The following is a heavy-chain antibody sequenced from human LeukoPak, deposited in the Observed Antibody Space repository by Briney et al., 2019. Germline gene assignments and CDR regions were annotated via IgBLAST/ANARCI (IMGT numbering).Heavy chain of an antibody. J-gene: IGHJ6*02. Sequence: SETLSLTCTVSGXSISSSSYYWGWIRQPPGKGLEWIVSMYYSGSTNYNPSLKSRVTISADTSKNQFFLKVTSVTAAETAVYYCARHASDSSGFYNYYGMDVWGQGTTVTVSS. CDR3: ARHASDSSGFYNYYGMDV. CDR1: GXSISSSSYY. CDR2: MYYSGST. D-gene: IGHD3-22*01. V-gene: IGHV4-39*01.